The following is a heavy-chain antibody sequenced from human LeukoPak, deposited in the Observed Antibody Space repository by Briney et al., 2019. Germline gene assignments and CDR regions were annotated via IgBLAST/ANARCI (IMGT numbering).Heavy chain of an antibody. CDR3: ARRGSVRPWFDP. CDR2: INHSGST. Sequence: PSETLSLTCAVYGGSFSGYYWSWIRQPPGKGLEWIGDINHSGSTNYNPSLKSRVTISVDTSKNQFSLKLSSVTAADTAVYYCARRGSVRPWFDPWGQGTLVTVSS. V-gene: IGHV4-34*01. CDR1: GGSFSGYY. J-gene: IGHJ5*02. D-gene: IGHD5/OR15-5a*01.